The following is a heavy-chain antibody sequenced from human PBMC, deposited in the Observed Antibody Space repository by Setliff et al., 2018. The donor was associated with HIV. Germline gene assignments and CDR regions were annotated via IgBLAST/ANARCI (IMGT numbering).Heavy chain of an antibody. V-gene: IGHV5-51*01. Sequence: GESLKISCKGSGYTFTSYWIGWVRQMPGKGLEWMGIIYPGDSDTRYSPSFQGRVTISADKSINTAYLQWSSLQASDTAIYYCARDRHYYGSGSYGPWGQGILVTVSS. CDR1: GYTFTSYW. J-gene: IGHJ5*02. CDR3: ARDRHYYGSGSYGP. CDR2: IYPGDSDT. D-gene: IGHD3-10*01.